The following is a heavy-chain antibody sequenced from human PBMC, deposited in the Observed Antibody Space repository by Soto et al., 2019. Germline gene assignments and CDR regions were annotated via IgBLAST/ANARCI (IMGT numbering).Heavy chain of an antibody. CDR1: GFTFSSYA. CDR2: ISSSSSTI. J-gene: IGHJ6*02. D-gene: IGHD4-17*01. Sequence: GGSLRLSCAASGFTFSSYAMHWVRQAPGKGLEWVSYISSSSSTIYYADSVKGRFTISRDNAKNSLYLQMNSLRDEDTAVYYCARGLPRDYQKPWYYGMDVWGQGTTVTVSS. V-gene: IGHV3-48*02. CDR3: ARGLPRDYQKPWYYGMDV.